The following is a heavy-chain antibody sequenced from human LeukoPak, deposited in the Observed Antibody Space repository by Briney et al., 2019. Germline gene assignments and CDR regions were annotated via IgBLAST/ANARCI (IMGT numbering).Heavy chain of an antibody. J-gene: IGHJ4*02. CDR1: GLSISGQW. D-gene: IGHD3-16*02. CDR2: IKHDGSEE. Sequence: GGSLRLSCVASGLSISGQWMNWVRQAPGQGLEWVANIKHDGSEEYYVDSVKGRFTISRDDGRNSVSLQMNSVRAEDTAVYYCGYTNDFYHWGQGTLVVVSS. V-gene: IGHV3-7*01. CDR3: GYTNDFYH.